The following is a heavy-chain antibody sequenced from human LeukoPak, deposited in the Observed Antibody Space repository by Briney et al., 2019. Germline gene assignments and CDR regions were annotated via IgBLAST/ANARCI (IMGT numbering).Heavy chain of an antibody. Sequence: SQTLSLTCTVSGGSISSGGYYWSWIPQHPGKGLEWIGYIYYSGSTYYNPSLKSRVTISVDTSKNQFSMKLRSVTAADRAVYYCARDAKIGHFDYWGQGTLVTVSS. V-gene: IGHV4-31*03. CDR1: GGSISSGGYY. J-gene: IGHJ4*02. CDR2: IYYSGST. CDR3: ARDAKIGHFDY.